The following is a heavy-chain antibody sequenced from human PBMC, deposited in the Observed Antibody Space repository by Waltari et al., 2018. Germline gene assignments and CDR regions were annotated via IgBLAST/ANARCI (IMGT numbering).Heavy chain of an antibody. V-gene: IGHV3-74*01. CDR2: ISSDGNTT. CDR1: GFTFRSDW. J-gene: IGHJ4*02. D-gene: IGHD5-18*01. CDR3: ARVEYTYGPYCFDS. Sequence: EVQLVESVGGLVQPGGSLRRCCEASGFTFRSDWMHWVRQTPGKGLVWVSRISSDGNTTTYADSVKGRFTISRDNAKNTLYLQMNSLRAEDTALYYCARVEYTYGPYCFDSWGQGTPVTVSS.